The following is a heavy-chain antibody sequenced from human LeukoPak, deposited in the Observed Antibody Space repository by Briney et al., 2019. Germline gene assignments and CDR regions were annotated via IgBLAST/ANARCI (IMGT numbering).Heavy chain of an antibody. Sequence: APGHGLKWMGWINPNSGGTNYAQKFQGRVTMTRDTSISTAYMELSRLRSDDTSVYYCARDSCGDSVYYFNYWGQGTLVTVSS. V-gene: IGHV1-2*02. CDR3: ARDSCGDSVYYFNY. CDR2: INPNSGGT. J-gene: IGHJ4*02. D-gene: IGHD4-17*01.